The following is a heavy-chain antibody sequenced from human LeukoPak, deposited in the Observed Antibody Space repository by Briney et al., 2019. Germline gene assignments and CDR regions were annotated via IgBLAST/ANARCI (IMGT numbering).Heavy chain of an antibody. CDR3: ARDLMT. J-gene: IGHJ4*02. Sequence: PSETLSLTCAVYGGSFSGYYWSWIRQPPGKGLEWIGEINHSGSTNYNPSLKSRVTISVDTSKNQFSLKLNSMTAADTAVYYCARDLMTWGQGTLVTVSS. CDR1: GGSFSGYY. CDR2: INHSGST. V-gene: IGHV4-34*01.